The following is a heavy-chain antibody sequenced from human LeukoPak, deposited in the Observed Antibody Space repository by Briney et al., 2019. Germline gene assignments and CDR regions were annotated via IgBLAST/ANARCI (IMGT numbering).Heavy chain of an antibody. D-gene: IGHD1-1*01. V-gene: IGHV3-33*01. CDR1: GFTFSSSG. J-gene: IGHJ4*02. Sequence: GGSLRLSCAASGFTFSSSGFPWVRQAPGKGLEWVADIWYHGRNEYYADSAKGRFTISRDNSKNTLYLQMNSLRAEDTAVYYCARDSAVGRLGFWGQGTLVTVSS. CDR3: ARDSAVGRLGF. CDR2: IWYHGRNE.